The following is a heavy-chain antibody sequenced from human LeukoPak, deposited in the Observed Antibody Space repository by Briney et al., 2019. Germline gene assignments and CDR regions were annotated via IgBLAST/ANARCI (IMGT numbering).Heavy chain of an antibody. J-gene: IGHJ4*02. CDR3: ARRSRYCTTASCYTVFDY. CDR1: GYTFINYW. V-gene: IGHV5-51*01. CDR2: IFPGDSDT. Sequence: GESLKISCEASGYTFINYWIGWVRQMPGKGLGWMGIIFPGDSDTRYSPSFQGQVTISADKSISTAYLQWSSLKASDTAIYYCARRSRYCTTASCYTVFDYWGQGTLVTVSS. D-gene: IGHD2-2*02.